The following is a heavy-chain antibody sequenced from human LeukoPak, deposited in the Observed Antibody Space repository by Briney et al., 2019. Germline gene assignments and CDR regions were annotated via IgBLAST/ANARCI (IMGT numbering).Heavy chain of an antibody. CDR2: ISTSGST. J-gene: IGHJ5*02. D-gene: IGHD1-1*01. V-gene: IGHV4-61*02. CDR3: ARETETWAAPGP. Sequence: SETLSLACTVSGGSINSGSYYWSWIRQPAGKGLEWIGRISTSGSTNYNPSLKSRVTMSVDTSKNQFSLMLSSVTAADTAVYYCARETETWAAPGPWGQGTLVTVSS. CDR1: GGSINSGSYY.